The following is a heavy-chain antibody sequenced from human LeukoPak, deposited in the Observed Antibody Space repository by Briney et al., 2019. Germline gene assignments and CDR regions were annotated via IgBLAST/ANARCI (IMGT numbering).Heavy chain of an antibody. J-gene: IGHJ4*02. CDR1: GFPFHNYW. CDR3: VRDGGVSGYDLLDY. D-gene: IGHD5-12*01. Sequence: GGSLRLSCAASGFPFHNYWMTWVRQAPGKGRERVAQVNQDGSEAHYADSVKARFTISRDNAKSSVSLQMNSLRAEDTAVYYCVRDGGVSGYDLLDYWGQGTLVAVSS. V-gene: IGHV3-7*01. CDR2: VNQDGSEA.